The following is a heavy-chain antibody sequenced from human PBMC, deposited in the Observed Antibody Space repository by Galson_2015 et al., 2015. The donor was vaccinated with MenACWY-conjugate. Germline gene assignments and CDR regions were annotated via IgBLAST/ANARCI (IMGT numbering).Heavy chain of an antibody. Sequence: SLRLSCAASGFTFSSFGMHWVRQAPGKGLEWVAFIRSDGSNEYFADSVKGRFTISRDNSKNTVYLQMNILRADDTAVYYCARRGRDSSLSVDYWGRGTLVTVSS. CDR3: ARRGRDSSLSVDY. CDR2: IRSDGSNE. CDR1: GFTFSSFG. J-gene: IGHJ4*02. D-gene: IGHD3-16*01. V-gene: IGHV3-30*02.